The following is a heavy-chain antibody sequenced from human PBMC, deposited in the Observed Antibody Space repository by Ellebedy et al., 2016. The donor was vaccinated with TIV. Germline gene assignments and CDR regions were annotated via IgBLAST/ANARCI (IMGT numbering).Heavy chain of an antibody. CDR3: ARGGGITYSYGYPD. J-gene: IGHJ4*02. D-gene: IGHD5-18*01. CDR1: GYTFSAYN. Sequence: AASVKVSCKASGYTFSAYNMHWVRQAPGRGLEWMGWINHSTGDATYAQKFQGRVTMTRDTSISTAYMEMSSLTSDDTAVYYCARGGGITYSYGYPDWGQGTLVTVSS. CDR2: INHSTGDA. V-gene: IGHV1-2*02.